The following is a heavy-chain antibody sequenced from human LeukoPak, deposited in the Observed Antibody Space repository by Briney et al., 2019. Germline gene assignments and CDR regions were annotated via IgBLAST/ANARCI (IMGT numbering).Heavy chain of an antibody. V-gene: IGHV3-30*18. D-gene: IGHD5-18*01. CDR2: ISYDGSNK. CDR1: GFTFSSYG. CDR3: AKDRIQLWLRYYYGMDV. Sequence: PGGSLRLSCAASGFTFSSYGMHWVRQAPGKGLKWVAVISYDGSNKYYADSVKGRFTISRDNSKNTLYLQMNSLRAEDTAVYYCAKDRIQLWLRYYYGMDVWGQGTTVTVSS. J-gene: IGHJ6*02.